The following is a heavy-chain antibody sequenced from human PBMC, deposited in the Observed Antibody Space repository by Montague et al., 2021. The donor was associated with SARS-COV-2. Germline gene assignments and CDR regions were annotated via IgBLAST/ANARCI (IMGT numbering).Heavy chain of an antibody. CDR2: IYYSGNT. J-gene: IGHJ6*02. CDR3: ARVPFVGRPVMHYYYGMDV. Sequence: SETLSLTCTVSGGSISSYYWNWIRQPPGKGLEWIGNIYYSGNTNXNPSLKSRVTISVDTSKNQFSLKLSSVTAADTAVYYCARVPFVGRPVMHYYYGMDVWGQGTMVTVSS. CDR1: GGSISSYY. D-gene: IGHD3-16*01. V-gene: IGHV4-59*01.